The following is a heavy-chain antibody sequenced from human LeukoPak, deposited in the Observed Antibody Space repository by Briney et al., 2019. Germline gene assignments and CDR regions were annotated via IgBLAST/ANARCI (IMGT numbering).Heavy chain of an antibody. CDR2: INPNSGGT. CDR3: ARSITVPDNGLKRKTQAFDI. Sequence: GASVKVSCKASGYTFTGYYMHWVRQAPGQGLEWMGWINPNSGGTNYAQKFLGRVTMTRDTSISTAYMELSRRRSDDTASYYGARSITVPDNGLKRKTQAFDIWGQGTMVTASP. J-gene: IGHJ3*02. V-gene: IGHV1-2*02. CDR1: GYTFTGYY. D-gene: IGHD3-3*01.